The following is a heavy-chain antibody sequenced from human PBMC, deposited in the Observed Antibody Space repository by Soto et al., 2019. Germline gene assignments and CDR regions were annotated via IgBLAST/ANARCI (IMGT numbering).Heavy chain of an antibody. CDR1: GGSISSVGYY. V-gene: IGHV4-31*03. CDR2: IHYSGST. J-gene: IGHJ5*02. Sequence: QVQLQESGPGLVKPSQTLSLTCTVSGGSISSVGYYWSWIRQHPGKGLEWIGYIHYSGSTYYNPSLKSRVTISVDTSKNQFSLKLSSVTAADTAVYYCARDYFGSSGNWFDAWGQGTLVTVSS. CDR3: ARDYFGSSGNWFDA. D-gene: IGHD3-22*01.